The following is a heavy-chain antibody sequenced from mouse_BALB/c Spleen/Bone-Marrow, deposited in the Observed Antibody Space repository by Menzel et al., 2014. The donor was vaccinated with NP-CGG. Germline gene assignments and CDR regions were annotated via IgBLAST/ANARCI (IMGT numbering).Heavy chain of an antibody. CDR3: VRYLYGNYFDY. CDR1: GFNIKDTY. J-gene: IGHJ2*01. CDR2: IVPANGNT. Sequence: EVQLQQSGAELVKPGASVKLSCTASGFNIKDTYMHWVKQRPEQGLEWIGRIVPANGNTKYDPKFQGKATITADTSSNTAYPQLTSLTSEDTAVYYCVRYLYGNYFDYWGQGTTLTVSS. V-gene: IGHV14-3*02. D-gene: IGHD2-10*02.